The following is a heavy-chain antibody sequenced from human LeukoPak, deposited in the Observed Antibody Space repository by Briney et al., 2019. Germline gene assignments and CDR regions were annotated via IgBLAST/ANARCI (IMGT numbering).Heavy chain of an antibody. Sequence: SETLSLTCTVSGGSITSYFWSWIRQPAGKELEWIGHIYSTGSTDYNPSLKSRVTMSVDTSKNQFFLKLTSVTAADMAVYYCARSEGTAYSNYYYYMDVWGKGTTVTVSS. V-gene: IGHV4-4*07. CDR3: ARSEGTAYSNYYYYMDV. CDR2: IYSTGST. D-gene: IGHD4-11*01. J-gene: IGHJ6*03. CDR1: GGSITSYF.